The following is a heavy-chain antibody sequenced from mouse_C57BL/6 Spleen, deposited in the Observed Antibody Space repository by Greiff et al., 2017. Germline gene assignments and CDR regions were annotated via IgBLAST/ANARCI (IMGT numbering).Heavy chain of an antibody. J-gene: IGHJ3*01. CDR3: ASTAQAAEFAY. CDR1: GYTFTSYW. V-gene: IGHV1-72*01. D-gene: IGHD3-2*02. CDR2: IDPNSGGT. Sequence: QVQLKQPGAELVKPGASVKLSCTASGYTFTSYWMHWVKQRPGRGLEWIGRIDPNSGGTKYNEKFKSKATLTVDKPSSTAYMQLSSLTSEDSAVYYCASTAQAAEFAYWGQGTLVTVSA.